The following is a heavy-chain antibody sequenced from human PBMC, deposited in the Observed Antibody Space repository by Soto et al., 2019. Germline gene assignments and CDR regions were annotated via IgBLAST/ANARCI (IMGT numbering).Heavy chain of an antibody. CDR3: AKDRGSWLVQGPFVD. V-gene: IGHV3-23*01. CDR2: ISGSGGST. CDR1: GFTFSSYA. D-gene: IGHD6-19*01. Sequence: EVQLLESGGGLVKPGGSLRLSCAASGFTFSSYAMSWVRQAPGKGLEWVSAISGSGGSTYYADSVKGRFTISRDNSKNTLYLQMNSLRAEDTAVYYCAKDRGSWLVQGPFVDWGQGTLVTVSS. J-gene: IGHJ4*02.